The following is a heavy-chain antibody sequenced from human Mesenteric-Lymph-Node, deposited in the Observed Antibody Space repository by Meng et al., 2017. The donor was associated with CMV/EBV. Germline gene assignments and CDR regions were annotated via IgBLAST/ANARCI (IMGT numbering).Heavy chain of an antibody. CDR1: GFTFSSYS. Sequence: GGSLKISCAASGFTFSSYSMNWVRQAPGKGLEWVSSISSSSSYIYYADSMRGRFTISRDNAKNSRYLQMNSLRAEDTAVYYCARDGTLPHGMDVWGQGTTVTVSS. CDR2: ISSSSSYI. D-gene: IGHD1-1*01. CDR3: ARDGTLPHGMDV. J-gene: IGHJ6*02. V-gene: IGHV3-21*01.